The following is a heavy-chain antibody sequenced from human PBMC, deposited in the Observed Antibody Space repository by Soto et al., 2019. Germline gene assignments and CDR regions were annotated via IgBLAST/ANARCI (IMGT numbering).Heavy chain of an antibody. J-gene: IGHJ4*02. Sequence: SETLSLTCAVYGGSFSGYYWSWIRQPPGKGLEWIGEINHSGSTNYNPSLKSRVTISVDTSKNQFSLKLSSVTAADTAVYYCATQKRGYYGSGSRSYFDYWGQGTLVTVSS. V-gene: IGHV4-34*01. D-gene: IGHD3-10*01. CDR3: ATQKRGYYGSGSRSYFDY. CDR2: INHSGST. CDR1: GGSFSGYY.